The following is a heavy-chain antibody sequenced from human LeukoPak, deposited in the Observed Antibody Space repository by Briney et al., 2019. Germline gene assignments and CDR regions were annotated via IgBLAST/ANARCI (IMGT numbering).Heavy chain of an antibody. Sequence: GGSLRLPCAASGFTFSSYGMSWVRQAPGKGLEWVSAISGSGGSTYYADSVKGRFTISRDNAKNSLYLQMNSLRAEDTAVYYCARDSQWELPLDYWGQGTLVTVSS. CDR2: ISGSGGST. D-gene: IGHD1-26*01. CDR1: GFTFSSYG. CDR3: ARDSQWELPLDY. J-gene: IGHJ4*02. V-gene: IGHV3-23*01.